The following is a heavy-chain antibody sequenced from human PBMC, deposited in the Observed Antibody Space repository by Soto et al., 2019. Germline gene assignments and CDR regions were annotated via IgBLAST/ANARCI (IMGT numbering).Heavy chain of an antibody. CDR2: IWYDGSNK. J-gene: IGHJ4*02. V-gene: IGHV3-33*06. Sequence: GGSLRLSCAASGFTFSSYGMHWVRQAPGKGLEWVAVIWYDGSNKYYADSVKGRFTISRDNSKNTLYLQMNSLRAEDTAVYYCAKQQLVGQEAGGGFDYWGQGTLVTVSS. CDR3: AKQQLVGQEAGGGFDY. D-gene: IGHD6-13*01. CDR1: GFTFSSYG.